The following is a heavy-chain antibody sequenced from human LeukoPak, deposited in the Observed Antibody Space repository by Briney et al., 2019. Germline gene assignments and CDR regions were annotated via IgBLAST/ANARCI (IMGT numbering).Heavy chain of an antibody. V-gene: IGHV3-74*01. J-gene: IGHJ4*02. CDR2: IETDGSAT. CDR1: GFTFRGYG. Sequence: QTGGSLRLSCAASGFTFRGYGMHWVRQTPGKGLGWVSAIETDGSATTYADSVEGRFSISRDNAKNILYLQMNSLRVEDTAVYYCARGGGYRLDYWGQGTLVTVSS. CDR3: ARGGGYRLDY. D-gene: IGHD6-25*01.